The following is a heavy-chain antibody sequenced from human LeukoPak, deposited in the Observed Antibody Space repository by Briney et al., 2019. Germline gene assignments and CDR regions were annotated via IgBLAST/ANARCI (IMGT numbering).Heavy chain of an antibody. J-gene: IGHJ4*02. D-gene: IGHD6-13*01. CDR2: ISYSGST. V-gene: IGHV4-59*01. Sequence: SETLSLTCTVSGGSISSYYWSWIRQPPGKGLEWIGYISYSGSTNYNPSLKSRVTISGDTSKNQFSLKLSSVTAADTAVYYCARGAAAGTADYWGQGTLVTVSS. CDR1: GGSISSYY. CDR3: ARGAAAGTADY.